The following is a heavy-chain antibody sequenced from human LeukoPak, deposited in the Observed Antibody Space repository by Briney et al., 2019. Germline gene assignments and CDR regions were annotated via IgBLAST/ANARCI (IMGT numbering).Heavy chain of an antibody. Sequence: VASVKVSCKASGYTFTSYGISWVRQAPGQGLEWMGWISAYNGNTNYAQKLQGRVTMTTDTSTSTAYMELRSLRSDDTAVYYCARRHCSSTSCYVYFDYWGQGTLVTVSS. D-gene: IGHD2-2*01. V-gene: IGHV1-18*01. CDR1: GYTFTSYG. CDR2: ISAYNGNT. CDR3: ARRHCSSTSCYVYFDY. J-gene: IGHJ4*02.